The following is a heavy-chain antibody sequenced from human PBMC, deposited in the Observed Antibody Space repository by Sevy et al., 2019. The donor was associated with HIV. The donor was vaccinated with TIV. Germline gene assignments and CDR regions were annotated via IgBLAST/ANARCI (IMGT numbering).Heavy chain of an antibody. D-gene: IGHD6-13*01. CDR1: GGSISSGGYY. CDR3: ARDSIAAGTTTMNGYYSYGMDI. CDR2: ISYSGST. Sequence: TLSLTCTVSGGSISSGGYYWSWIRQHPGKGLEWIGYISYSGSTYYNPSLKSRVTISVDTSKNQFSLKLSSVTAADTAVYYCARDSIAAGTTTMNGYYSYGMDIWGQGTTVTVSS. V-gene: IGHV4-31*03. J-gene: IGHJ6*01.